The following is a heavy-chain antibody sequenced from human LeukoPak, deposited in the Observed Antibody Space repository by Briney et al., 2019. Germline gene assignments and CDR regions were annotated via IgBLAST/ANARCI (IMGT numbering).Heavy chain of an antibody. V-gene: IGHV4-39*01. D-gene: IGHD6-19*01. CDR2: IYYSGST. J-gene: IGHJ6*03. Sequence: SETLSLTCTVSGGSISSSSYYWGWIRQPPGKGLEWIGSIYYSGSTYYNPSLKSRVTISVDTSKNQFSLKLSSVTAADTAVYYCARPQSPGGSSGWYVGRYYYMDVWGKGTTVTVSS. CDR1: GGSISSSSYY. CDR3: ARPQSPGGSSGWYVGRYYYMDV.